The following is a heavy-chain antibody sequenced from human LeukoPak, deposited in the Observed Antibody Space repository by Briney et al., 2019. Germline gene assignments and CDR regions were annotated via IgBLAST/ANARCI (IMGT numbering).Heavy chain of an antibody. Sequence: ASVKVSCKASGYTFTGYYMHWVRQAPGQGLEWMGRINPNSGGTNYAQKFQGRVTMTRDTSISTAYMELSRLRSDDTAVYYCARGRIPYSSGWYSYYYYYYMDVWGKGTTVTVSS. V-gene: IGHV1-2*06. D-gene: IGHD6-19*01. CDR3: ARGRIPYSSGWYSYYYYYYMDV. CDR2: INPNSGGT. J-gene: IGHJ6*03. CDR1: GYTFTGYY.